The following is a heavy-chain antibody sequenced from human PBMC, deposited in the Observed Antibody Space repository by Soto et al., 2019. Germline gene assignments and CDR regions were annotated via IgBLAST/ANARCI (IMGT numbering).Heavy chain of an antibody. J-gene: IGHJ4*02. Sequence: GGSLRLSCAASGFTFSSYGMHWVRQAPGKGLEWVAVISYDGSNKYYADSVKGRFTISRDNSKNTLYLQMNSLRAEDTAVYYCAKDLFGGIVGATNGIRTRGFPGYWGQGTLVTVSS. D-gene: IGHD1-26*01. CDR3: AKDLFGGIVGATNGIRTRGFPGY. V-gene: IGHV3-30*18. CDR1: GFTFSSYG. CDR2: ISYDGSNK.